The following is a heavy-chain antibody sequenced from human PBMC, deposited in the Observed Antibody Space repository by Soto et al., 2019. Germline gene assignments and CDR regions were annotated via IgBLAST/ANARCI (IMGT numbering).Heavy chain of an antibody. CDR1: GYSFTGYS. J-gene: IGHJ5*02. CDR3: ARDYSNWNWIDP. Sequence: ASVKVSCKVSGYSFTGYSMHWVRQAPGQGLEWMGWINPNSGGTNYAQKFQGRVTMTRDTSISTAYMELSRLRSDDTAVYYCARDYSNWNWIDPWGQGTLVTVSS. D-gene: IGHD4-4*01. CDR2: INPNSGGT. V-gene: IGHV1-2*02.